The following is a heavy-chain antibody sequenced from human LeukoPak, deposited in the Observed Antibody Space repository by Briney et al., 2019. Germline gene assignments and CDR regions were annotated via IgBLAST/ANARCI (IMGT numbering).Heavy chain of an antibody. Sequence: GGSLRLSCAASGFTFDDYGMSWVRQAPGKGLEWVSGINWNGGSTGYADSVKGRFTISRDNAKNSLYLQMNSLRAEDTALYYCARELGSLLWFGVNYYFDYWGQGTLVTVSS. CDR2: INWNGGST. D-gene: IGHD3-10*01. V-gene: IGHV3-20*04. CDR3: ARELGSLLWFGVNYYFDY. J-gene: IGHJ4*02. CDR1: GFTFDDYG.